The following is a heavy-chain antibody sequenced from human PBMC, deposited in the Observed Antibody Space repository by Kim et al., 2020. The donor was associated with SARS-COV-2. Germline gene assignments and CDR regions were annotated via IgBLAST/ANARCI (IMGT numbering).Heavy chain of an antibody. CDR1: GESFSGHY. V-gene: IGHV4-34*01. CDR2: INHSGRT. D-gene: IGHD3-10*01. J-gene: IGHJ4*02. CDR3: ARRLSNTSGWGSHYCDL. Sequence: SETLSLTCAVYGESFSGHYWSWIRQPPGKGLEWIGEINHSGRTNYNPSLKSRVTISVNTSKNQFSLKLTSVTAADTAVYYCARRLSNTSGWGSHYCDLWGQGILVTVSS.